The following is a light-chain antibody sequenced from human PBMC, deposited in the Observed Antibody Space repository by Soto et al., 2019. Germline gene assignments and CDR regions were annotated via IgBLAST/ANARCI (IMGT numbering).Light chain of an antibody. CDR1: HDIRKY. J-gene: IGKJ5*01. CDR2: DAS. V-gene: IGKV1-33*01. CDR3: QQYENFPVT. Sequence: DIQLTQSPSSLSASVGDRVTITCQASHDIRKYLNWYQQKPGKAPKLLIYDASNLETGVPSRFTGSGSGIDFTFTISSLQPEDIATYYCQQYENFPVTFGQGTRLEIK.